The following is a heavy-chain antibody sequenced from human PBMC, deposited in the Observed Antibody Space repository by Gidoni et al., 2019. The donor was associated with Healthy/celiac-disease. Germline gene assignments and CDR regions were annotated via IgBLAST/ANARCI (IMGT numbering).Heavy chain of an antibody. V-gene: IGHV4-39*01. CDR2: IYYSGST. Sequence: QLQLPESGPGLVKPSETLSLTCTVSGGSISSSSYYWGWLRQPPGKVLGWIGSIYYSGSTYDNPSLNSRVTISVDTPKNQFSLKLSSVTAADTAVYYCARRPGRGQQLPDYWGQGTLVTVSS. J-gene: IGHJ4*02. D-gene: IGHD6-13*01. CDR1: GGSISSSSYY. CDR3: ARRPGRGQQLPDY.